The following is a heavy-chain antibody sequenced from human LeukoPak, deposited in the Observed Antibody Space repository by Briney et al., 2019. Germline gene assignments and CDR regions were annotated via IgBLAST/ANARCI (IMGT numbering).Heavy chain of an antibody. D-gene: IGHD3-10*01. V-gene: IGHV1-18*01. CDR1: GYTFTSYG. Sequence: ASVKVSCKASGYTFTSYGISWVRQAPGQGLEWMGWISAYNGNTNYAQKLQGRVTMTTDTSTSTAYMELRSLRSDDTAVYYCARDYRVTMVGGVDYPPHFDYWGQGTLVTVSS. J-gene: IGHJ4*02. CDR3: ARDYRVTMVGGVDYPPHFDY. CDR2: ISAYNGNT.